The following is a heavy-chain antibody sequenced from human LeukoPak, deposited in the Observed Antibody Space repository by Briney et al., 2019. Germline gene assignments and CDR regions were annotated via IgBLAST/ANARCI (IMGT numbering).Heavy chain of an antibody. CDR2: ISYDGSNK. CDR1: GFTFSSYA. CDR3: ARDTGEVYFDY. V-gene: IGHV3-30-3*01. D-gene: IGHD2-8*02. J-gene: IGHJ4*02. Sequence: GRSLRLSCAASGFTFSSYAMHWVRQAPGKGLEWVAVISYDGSNKYYADSVKGRFTISRDNSKNTLYLQMNSLRAEDTAVYYCARDTGEVYFDYWGQGTLVTVSS.